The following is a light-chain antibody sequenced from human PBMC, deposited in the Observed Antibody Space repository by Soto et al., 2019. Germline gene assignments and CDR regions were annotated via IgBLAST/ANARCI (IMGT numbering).Light chain of an antibody. J-gene: IGKJ1*01. CDR3: QQYNSYPWT. CDR2: KAS. CDR1: QSINSW. V-gene: IGKV1-5*03. Sequence: DIHMTQSPSTLSASVGDRVTITCRASQSINSWLAWYQQKPGKAPKLLIYKASSLESGVPSRFSGSGSGTEFTLTISSLQPDDFATYYCQQYNSYPWTFGQGTKVDIK.